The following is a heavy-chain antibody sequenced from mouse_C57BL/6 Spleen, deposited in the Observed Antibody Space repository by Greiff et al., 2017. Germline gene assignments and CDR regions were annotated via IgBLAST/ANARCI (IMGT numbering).Heavy chain of an antibody. J-gene: IGHJ3*01. D-gene: IGHD2-3*01. CDR3: ARDAYDVPFAY. V-gene: IGHV3-5*01. CDR2: IYYSGTI. CDR1: GISITTGNYR. Sequence: EVKLQESGPGLVKPSQTVFLTCTVTGISITTGNYRWSWIRQFPGNKLEWIGYIYYSGTITYNPSLTRRTTITRDTPKNQFILEMNSVTAEDTATDFCARDAYDVPFAYWGQGTLVTVSA.